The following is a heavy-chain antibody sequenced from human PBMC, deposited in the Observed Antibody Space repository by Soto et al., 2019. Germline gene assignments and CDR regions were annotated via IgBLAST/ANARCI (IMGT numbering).Heavy chain of an antibody. J-gene: IGHJ4*02. Sequence: PSETLSLTCTVSGGSISSYYWSWIRQPPGKGLEWIGYIYYSGSTNYNPSLKSRVTISVDTSKNQFSLKLSSVTPADTAVYYCARRYGAPFDYWGQGTLVTVSS. D-gene: IGHD4-17*01. CDR1: GGSISSYY. V-gene: IGHV4-59*01. CDR3: ARRYGAPFDY. CDR2: IYYSGST.